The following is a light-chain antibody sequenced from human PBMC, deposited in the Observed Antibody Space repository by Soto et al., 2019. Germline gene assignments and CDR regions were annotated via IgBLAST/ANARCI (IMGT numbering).Light chain of an antibody. V-gene: IGKV3-15*01. CDR1: QSVGSN. CDR3: QQYGSSPPKYT. CDR2: GAS. Sequence: EIVMTQSPATLSVSPGERATLSCRASQSVGSNLAWYQQKPGQAPRLLIYGASTRATGIPARFSGSGSGTEFTLTISRLEPEDFAVYYCQQYGSSPPKYTFGQGTKLEIK. J-gene: IGKJ2*01.